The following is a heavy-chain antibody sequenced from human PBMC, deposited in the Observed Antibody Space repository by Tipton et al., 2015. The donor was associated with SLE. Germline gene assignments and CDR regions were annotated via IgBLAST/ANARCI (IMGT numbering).Heavy chain of an antibody. CDR2: INSYNANT. V-gene: IGHV1-18*01. CDR3: ARGGVDAFDI. D-gene: IGHD3-16*01. Sequence: EVKKPGASVKVSCKASGYTLTNYGITWVRQAPGQGLEWMGWINSYNANTNYAQKLQGRLTMATDTSTSTAYMELRSLRSDDTAVYYCARGGVDAFDIWGLGTMVTVSS. J-gene: IGHJ3*02. CDR1: GYTLTNYG.